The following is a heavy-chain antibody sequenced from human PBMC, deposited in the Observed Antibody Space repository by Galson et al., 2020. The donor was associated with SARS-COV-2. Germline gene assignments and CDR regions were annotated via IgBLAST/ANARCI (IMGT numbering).Heavy chain of an antibody. Sequence: PGGSLRLSCAASGFTFSSYGMHWVRQAPGKGLEWVAVIWYAGSNKYYADSVKGRFTISRDNSKNTLYLQMNSLRAEDTAVYYCARRLGGYYGMDVWGQGTTVTVSS. CDR2: IWYAGSNK. CDR3: ARRLGGYYGMDV. CDR1: GFTFSSYG. D-gene: IGHD3-16*01. J-gene: IGHJ6*02. V-gene: IGHV3-33*01.